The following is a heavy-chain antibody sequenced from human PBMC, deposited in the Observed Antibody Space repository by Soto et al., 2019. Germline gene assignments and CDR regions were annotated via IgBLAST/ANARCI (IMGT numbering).Heavy chain of an antibody. CDR1: GGSISSYY. D-gene: IGHD1-1*01. Sequence: SETLSLTCTVSGGSISSYYWSWIRQPQGKGLEWIGYIYYSGTTNYNPSLKSRVTISVDTSKNQFSLKMSSVTAADTAVYYCARLATRYYFDYWGQGTLVTVSS. CDR2: IYYSGTT. CDR3: ARLATRYYFDY. J-gene: IGHJ4*02. V-gene: IGHV4-59*01.